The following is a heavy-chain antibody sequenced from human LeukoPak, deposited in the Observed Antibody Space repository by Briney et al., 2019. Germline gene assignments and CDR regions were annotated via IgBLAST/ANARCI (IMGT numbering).Heavy chain of an antibody. CDR3: ARLPGYCSSSSCYKMTIPFDY. D-gene: IGHD2-2*02. CDR2: ISYDGTNK. CDR1: GFTFRSYS. Sequence: GGSLRLSCAASGFTFRSYSMHWVRQAPGKGLEWVAVISYDGTNKYDADSVKGRFTISRDNSKNTLYLQMNSLRTEDTAVYYCARLPGYCSSSSCYKMTIPFDYWGQGTLVTVS. V-gene: IGHV3-30-3*01. J-gene: IGHJ4*02.